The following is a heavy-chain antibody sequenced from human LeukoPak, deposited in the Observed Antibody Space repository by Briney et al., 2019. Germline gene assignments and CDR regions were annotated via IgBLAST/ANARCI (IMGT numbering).Heavy chain of an antibody. D-gene: IGHD6-13*01. J-gene: IGHJ4*02. V-gene: IGHV3-48*03. CDR2: ISSSGSSI. CDR3: ARKEQQLADY. CDR1: GFTFSSYE. Sequence: PGGSLRLSCAASGFTFSSYEMNWVRQAPGKGLEWVSYISSSGSSIYYADSVKGRFTISRDNAKNSLYLQMNSLRTEDTAVYYWARKEQQLADYWRRETLLTV.